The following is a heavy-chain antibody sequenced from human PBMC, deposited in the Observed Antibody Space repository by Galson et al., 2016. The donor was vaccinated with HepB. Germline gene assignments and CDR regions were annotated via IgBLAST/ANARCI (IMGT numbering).Heavy chain of an antibody. V-gene: IGHV3-23*01. Sequence: SLRLSCAASGFTFSNYAMTWARQAPGKGLEWVSGIVGSGGGTHYADSVKGRFTISRDNSKNTLYLQMNSLQAEDTAVYYCARRTYYNFWSGPPKYYGMDVWGQGTTVTVSS. CDR1: GFTFSNYA. D-gene: IGHD3-3*01. CDR3: ARRTYYNFWSGPPKYYGMDV. CDR2: IVGSGGGT. J-gene: IGHJ6*02.